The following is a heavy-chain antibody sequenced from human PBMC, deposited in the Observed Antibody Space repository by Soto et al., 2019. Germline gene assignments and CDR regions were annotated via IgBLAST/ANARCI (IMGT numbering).Heavy chain of an antibody. D-gene: IGHD4-17*01. CDR1: GFTVNRYA. V-gene: IGHV3-23*01. Sequence: GSLGLSCASSGFTVNRYAMSWVRQAPGKGLEWVSAISGSGGSTYYADSVKGRFTISRDNSKNTLYLQMNSLRAEDTAVYYCAKNKLGLRLRQNWFDPWGQGTLVTVSS. CDR2: ISGSGGST. CDR3: AKNKLGLRLRQNWFDP. J-gene: IGHJ5*02.